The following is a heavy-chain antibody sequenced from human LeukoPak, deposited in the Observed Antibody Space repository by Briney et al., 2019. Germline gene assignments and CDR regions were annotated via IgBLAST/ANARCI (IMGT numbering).Heavy chain of an antibody. CDR1: GFTFDDYA. CDR3: AKDNAHLSSSYDY. Sequence: GGSLRLSCAASGFTFDDYAMHWVRQAPGKGLEWFSLISGDGGSTYYANSVKGRFTISRDNSKNSLYLQMNSLRTEDSALYYCAKDNAHLSSSYDYWGQGTLVTVSS. J-gene: IGHJ4*02. V-gene: IGHV3-43*02. CDR2: ISGDGGST. D-gene: IGHD6-6*01.